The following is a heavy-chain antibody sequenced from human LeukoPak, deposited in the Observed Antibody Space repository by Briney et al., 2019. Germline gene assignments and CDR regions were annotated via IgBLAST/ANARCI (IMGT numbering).Heavy chain of an antibody. V-gene: IGHV4-34*01. CDR2: INHSGST. CDR1: GGSFSGYY. D-gene: IGHD6-19*01. Sequence: SETLSLTCAVYGGSFSGYYWTWIRQPPGKGLEWIGEINHSGSTNYNPSLKSRVTISVDTSKNQFSLKLSSVTAADTAAYYCARGKGSGWTFDYWGQGTLVTVSS. J-gene: IGHJ4*02. CDR3: ARGKGSGWTFDY.